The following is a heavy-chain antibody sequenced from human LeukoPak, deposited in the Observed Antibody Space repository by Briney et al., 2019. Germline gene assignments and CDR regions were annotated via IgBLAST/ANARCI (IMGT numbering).Heavy chain of an antibody. CDR2: ISGSGGST. V-gene: IGHV3-23*01. Sequence: GGSLRLSCAASGFTFSSYAMSWVRQAPGKGLEWVSAISGSGGSTYYVDSVKGRFTISRDNSKNTLYLQMNSLRAEDTAVYYCAKYYGDYAYYYYMDVWGKGTTVTVSS. D-gene: IGHD4-17*01. CDR1: GFTFSSYA. CDR3: AKYYGDYAYYYYMDV. J-gene: IGHJ6*03.